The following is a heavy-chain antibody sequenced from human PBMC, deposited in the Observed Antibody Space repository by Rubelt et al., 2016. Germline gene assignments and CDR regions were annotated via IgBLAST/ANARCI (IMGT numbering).Heavy chain of an antibody. CDR2: ISSSSSTI. CDR1: GFTFSSYS. Sequence: ESRGGVVQPGRSLRLSCAASGFTFSSYSMNWVRQAPGKGLEWVSYISSSSSTIYYADSVQGRFTISRDNAKNSLYLQMNSLRAEDTAVYYCAIDYYYDSSGYFYHDAFDIWGQGTMVTVSS. CDR3: AIDYYYDSSGYFYHDAFDI. V-gene: IGHV3-48*04. D-gene: IGHD3-22*01. J-gene: IGHJ3*02.